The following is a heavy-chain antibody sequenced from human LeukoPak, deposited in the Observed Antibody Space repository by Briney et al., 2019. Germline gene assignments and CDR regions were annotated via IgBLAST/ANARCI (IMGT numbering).Heavy chain of an antibody. CDR3: ARYSNFLRYYYYMDV. D-gene: IGHD4-11*01. Sequence: ASVKVSCKASGYTFTSYGISWVRQAPGQGLEWMRWISAYNGNTNYAQKLQGRVTMTTDTSTSTAYMELRSLRSDDTAVYYCARYSNFLRYYYYMDVWGKGTTVTVSS. J-gene: IGHJ6*03. CDR2: ISAYNGNT. V-gene: IGHV1-18*01. CDR1: GYTFTSYG.